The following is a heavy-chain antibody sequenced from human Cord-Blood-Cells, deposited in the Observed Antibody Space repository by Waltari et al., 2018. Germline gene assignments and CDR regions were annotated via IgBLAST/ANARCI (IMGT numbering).Heavy chain of an antibody. V-gene: IGHV3-7*01. CDR1: GFTFSSYW. Sequence: EVQLVESGGGLVQPGGSLRLSCAASGFTFSSYWMSWVRQAPGKGLGWVANIKQEGSEKYYVDSVKGRFTISRDNAKNSLYLQMNSLRAEDTAVYYCARYNQKDAFDIWGQGTMVTVSS. CDR2: IKQEGSEK. D-gene: IGHD1-1*01. J-gene: IGHJ3*02. CDR3: ARYNQKDAFDI.